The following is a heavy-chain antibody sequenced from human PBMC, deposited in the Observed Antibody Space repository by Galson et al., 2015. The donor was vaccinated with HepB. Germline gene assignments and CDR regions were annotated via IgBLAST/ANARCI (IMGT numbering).Heavy chain of an antibody. Sequence: SLRLSCAASGFTFSSYSMNWVRQAPGKGLEWVSYISSSSSTIYYADSVKGRFTISRDNAKNSLYLQMNSLGDEDTAVYYCARGIAADKGGAFDIWGQGTMVTASS. CDR3: ARGIAADKGGAFDI. CDR1: GFTFSSYS. CDR2: ISSSSSTI. J-gene: IGHJ3*02. V-gene: IGHV3-48*02. D-gene: IGHD6-13*01.